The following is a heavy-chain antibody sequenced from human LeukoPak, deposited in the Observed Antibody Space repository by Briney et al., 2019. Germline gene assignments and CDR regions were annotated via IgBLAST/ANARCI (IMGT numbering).Heavy chain of an antibody. J-gene: IGHJ6*02. CDR2: INHNGNVN. Sequence: GGSLRLSCAASGFTFSSYWMNWARQAPGKGLEWVASINHNGNVNYYVDSVKGRFTISRDNAKNSLDLQMSNLRAEDTAVYFCARGGGLDVWGQGATVTVSS. D-gene: IGHD3-16*01. V-gene: IGHV3-7*03. CDR1: GFTFSSYW. CDR3: ARGGGLDV.